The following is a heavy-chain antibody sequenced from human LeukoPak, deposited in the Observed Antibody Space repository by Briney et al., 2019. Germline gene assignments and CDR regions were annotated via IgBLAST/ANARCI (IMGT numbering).Heavy chain of an antibody. J-gene: IGHJ4*02. CDR3: ARANYYDSSGYYYSLYFDY. D-gene: IGHD3-22*01. V-gene: IGHV4-61*02. CDR2: IQTSGST. Sequence: PSETLSLTCTVSGGSISSGSYYWSWIRQPAGKGLEWIGRIQTSGSTNYNPSLKSRLTISVDTSKNHFSLKLSSVTAADTAVYYCARANYYDSSGYYYSLYFDYWGQGTLVTVSS. CDR1: GGSISSGSYY.